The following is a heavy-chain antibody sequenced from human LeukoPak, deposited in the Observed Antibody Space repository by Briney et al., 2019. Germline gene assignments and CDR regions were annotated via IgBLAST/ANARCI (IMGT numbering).Heavy chain of an antibody. CDR2: IYYSGST. J-gene: IGHJ4*02. V-gene: IGHV4-59*01. CDR1: GGSISSYY. D-gene: IGHD3-22*01. Sequence: PSETLSLTCTVSGGSISSYYWSWIRQPPGKGLEWIGYIYYSGSTNYNPSLESRVTISVDTSKSQFSLKLSSVTAADTAVYYCARGGDYYDSSGYFPFDYWGQGTLVTVSS. CDR3: ARGGDYYDSSGYFPFDY.